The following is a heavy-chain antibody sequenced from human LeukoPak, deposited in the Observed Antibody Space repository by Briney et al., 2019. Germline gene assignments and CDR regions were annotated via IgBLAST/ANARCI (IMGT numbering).Heavy chain of an antibody. CDR1: GFTFYTNA. J-gene: IGHJ4*02. CDR2: FSAGGDLT. Sequence: GGSLRLSCAASGFTFYTNAMSWVRQAPGKGLEWVSAFSAGGDLTYYADSVKGRFTISRHNSKNTLYLQMNTLIFKDTAVYYCAKQTNFWRSFDYWGQGTLVTVSS. D-gene: IGHD3-3*01. CDR3: AKQTNFWRSFDY. V-gene: IGHV3-23*01.